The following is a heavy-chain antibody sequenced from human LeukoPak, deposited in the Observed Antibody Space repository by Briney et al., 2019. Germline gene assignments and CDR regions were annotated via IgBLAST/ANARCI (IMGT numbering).Heavy chain of an antibody. CDR1: GFTFSNYG. CDR2: LVYDGFYK. D-gene: IGHD6-19*01. V-gene: IGHV3-30*02. Sequence: GGSLRLSCAASGFTFSNYGLHWVRQAPGKGLEWVALLVYDGFYKYYADSVKGRFTISRDDSTNTLYLQLTSLSVEDTAVYYCATNGPGIAVAGYVDYWGQGTLVTVSS. J-gene: IGHJ4*02. CDR3: ATNGPGIAVAGYVDY.